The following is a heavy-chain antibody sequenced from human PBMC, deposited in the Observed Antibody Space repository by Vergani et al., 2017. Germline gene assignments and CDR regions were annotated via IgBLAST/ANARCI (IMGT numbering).Heavy chain of an antibody. CDR2: IHHSGAT. CDR3: AGDTHSWQRADR. V-gene: IGHV4-59*01. J-gene: IGHJ5*02. D-gene: IGHD6-13*01. Sequence: QVQLQESGPGLVKPSETLSLTCTVSGGSITNNFWSWIRRPPGKGLEWIGYIHHSGATNSKSSLRSRVSISIDTSKSSFSLRLTAVTAADSAIYYCAGDTHSWQRADRWGQGLLVAVSS. CDR1: GGSITNNF.